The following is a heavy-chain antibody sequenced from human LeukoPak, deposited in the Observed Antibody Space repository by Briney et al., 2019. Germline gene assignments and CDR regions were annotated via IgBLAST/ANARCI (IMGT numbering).Heavy chain of an antibody. V-gene: IGHV3-53*01. Sequence: PGGSLRLSCAASGFTFSSYAMSWVRQAPGKGLEWVSVIYSGGSTYYADSVKGRFTISRDNSKNTLYLQMNSLRAEDTAVYYCARNPEGYCSGGSCYGPTHPGAWFDPWGQGTLVTVSS. J-gene: IGHJ5*02. CDR2: IYSGGST. D-gene: IGHD2-15*01. CDR1: GFTFSSYA. CDR3: ARNPEGYCSGGSCYGPTHPGAWFDP.